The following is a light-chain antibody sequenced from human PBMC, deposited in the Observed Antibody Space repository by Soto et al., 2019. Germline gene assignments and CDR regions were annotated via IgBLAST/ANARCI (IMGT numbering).Light chain of an antibody. CDR1: SSNIGAGYD. Sequence: QSVLTQPPSVSGAPGQRVTISCTGSSSNIGAGYDVHWYQQLPGTAPKLLIYGNSNRPSGVPDRFSGSKSGTSASLAITGLQAADEADYCQFYDSSLSALFGGGTKVTVL. CDR2: GNS. CDR3: QFYDSSLSAL. V-gene: IGLV1-40*01. J-gene: IGLJ3*02.